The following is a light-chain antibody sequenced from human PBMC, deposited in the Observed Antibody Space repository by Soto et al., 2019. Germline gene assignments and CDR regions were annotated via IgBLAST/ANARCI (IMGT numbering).Light chain of an antibody. J-gene: IGLJ2*01. Sequence: QSALTQPASVSGSPGQSITISCTGTSSDVGGYNYVSWYQQHPGTAPKLMIYDVSNRPSGVSNRFSGSKSGNTASLTISGLQAEYEADYYCSSYTSSSTQVFGGGTKLTVL. CDR1: SSDVGGYNY. CDR3: SSYTSSSTQV. V-gene: IGLV2-14*01. CDR2: DVS.